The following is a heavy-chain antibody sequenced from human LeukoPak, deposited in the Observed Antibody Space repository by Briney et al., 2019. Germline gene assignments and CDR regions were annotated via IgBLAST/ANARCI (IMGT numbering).Heavy chain of an antibody. V-gene: IGHV4-59*08. CDR2: IYYGGST. Sequence: SETLSLTCTVSGASLNISYWSWIRQPPGKGLEWIGYIYYGGSTNYNPSLKSRVTISVDTSTNQVSLKLSSVSAADTAVYYCARGNDYWGQGTLVTVSS. CDR3: ARGNDY. CDR1: GASLNISY. J-gene: IGHJ4*02.